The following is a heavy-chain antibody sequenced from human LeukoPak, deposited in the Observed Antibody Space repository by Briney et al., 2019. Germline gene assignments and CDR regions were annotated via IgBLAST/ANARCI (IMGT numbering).Heavy chain of an antibody. V-gene: IGHV1-18*01. J-gene: IGHJ1*01. Sequence: ASVKVSCKASGYTFTSYGISWVRQAPGQGLEWMGWISAYNGNTNYAQKLQGRVTMTTDTSTSTAYMELRSLRSDDTAVYYCARDSERVGATTLYFQHWGQGTLVTVSS. CDR3: ARDSERVGATTLYFQH. D-gene: IGHD1-26*01. CDR2: ISAYNGNT. CDR1: GYTFTSYG.